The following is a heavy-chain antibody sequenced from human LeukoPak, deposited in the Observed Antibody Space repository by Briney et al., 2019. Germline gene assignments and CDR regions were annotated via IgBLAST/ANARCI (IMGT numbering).Heavy chain of an antibody. CDR2: IYYSGST. V-gene: IGHV4-61*01. Sequence: PSETLSLTCTVSGGSVSSGSYYWSWIRQPPGKGLEWIGYIYYSGSTNYNPSLKSRVTISVDTSKNQFSLKLSSVTAVDTAVYYCARTAVDSGSYFDSWGQGTLVTVSS. J-gene: IGHJ4*02. D-gene: IGHD5-18*01. CDR3: ARTAVDSGSYFDS. CDR1: GGSVSSGSYY.